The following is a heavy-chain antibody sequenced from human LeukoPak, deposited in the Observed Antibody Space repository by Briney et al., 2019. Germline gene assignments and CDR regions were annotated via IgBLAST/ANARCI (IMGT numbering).Heavy chain of an antibody. CDR1: GFTFSSYS. J-gene: IGHJ4*02. CDR3: ARTGDYVDY. Sequence: GGSLRLSCAASGFTFSSYSMNWVRQAPGKGLEWVSYISSSSSTIYYADSVKGRFTISRDNAKNSLYLKMNSLRDEDTAVSYCARTGDYVDYWRQGTLVSVPS. CDR2: ISSSSSTI. V-gene: IGHV3-48*02. D-gene: IGHD1-14*01.